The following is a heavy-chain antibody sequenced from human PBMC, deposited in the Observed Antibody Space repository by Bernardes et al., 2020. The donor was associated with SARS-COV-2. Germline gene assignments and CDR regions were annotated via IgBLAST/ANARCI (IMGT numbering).Heavy chain of an antibody. CDR1: GFIFSDYY. CDR3: ARDFPRSPYGMDV. D-gene: IGHD3-3*01. CDR2: ISGSSSDT. Sequence: GGSLRLSCAASGFIFSDYYMSWIRQAPGKGLEWVSYISGSSSDTHYADSVKGRFTISRDNAKNSLYLEMNSLRTEDTAVYYCARDFPRSPYGMDVWGQGTPVTFS. V-gene: IGHV3-11*05. J-gene: IGHJ6*02.